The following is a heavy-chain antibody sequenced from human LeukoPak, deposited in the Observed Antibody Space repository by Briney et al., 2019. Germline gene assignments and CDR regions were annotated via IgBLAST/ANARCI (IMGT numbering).Heavy chain of an antibody. J-gene: IGHJ4*02. D-gene: IGHD6-19*01. V-gene: IGHV3-21*01. CDR1: GFSFSDYS. CDR2: ISTRGSYI. CDR3: ARAGLQQWLSFDN. Sequence: KAGGSLRLSCTASGFSFSDYSFNWVRQAPGKGLEWVSCISTRGSYIYYADSVKGRFTISRDNARNSVYLQMNRLRAEDTAVYYCARAGLQQWLSFDNWGQGTLVTVST.